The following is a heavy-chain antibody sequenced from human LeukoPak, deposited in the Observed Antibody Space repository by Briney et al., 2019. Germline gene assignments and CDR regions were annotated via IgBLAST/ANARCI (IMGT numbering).Heavy chain of an antibody. D-gene: IGHD1-26*01. CDR1: GFTFSSYW. J-gene: IGHJ3*02. V-gene: IGHV3-74*01. CDR3: ARGIVGAPHAFDI. CDR2: INSDGSST. Sequence: GGSLRLSCAASGFTFSSYWMHWVRQAPGKGLVWVSRINSDGSSTSYADSVKGRFTISRDNAKNTLYLQMNSLRAEGTAVYYCARGIVGAPHAFDIWGQGTMVTVSS.